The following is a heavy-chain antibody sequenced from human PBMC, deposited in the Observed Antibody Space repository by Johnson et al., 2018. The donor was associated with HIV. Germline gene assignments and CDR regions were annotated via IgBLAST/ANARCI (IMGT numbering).Heavy chain of an antibody. V-gene: IGHV3-30*02. J-gene: IGHJ3*02. CDR2: IRYDGSNK. CDR3: AKDRYSLTRDTFDI. D-gene: IGHD2-21*01. CDR1: GFTFSSYG. Sequence: QVQLVESGGGVVQPGRSPRLSCAASGFTFSSYGMHWVRQAPGKGLEWVAFIRYDGSNKYYADSVKGRFTIPRDNSKNTLYLQMNSLRAEDTAVYYCAKDRYSLTRDTFDIWGQGTMVTVSS.